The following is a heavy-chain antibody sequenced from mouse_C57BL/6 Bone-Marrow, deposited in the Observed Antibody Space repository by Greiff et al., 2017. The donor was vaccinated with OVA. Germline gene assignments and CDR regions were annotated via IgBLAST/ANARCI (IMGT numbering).Heavy chain of an antibody. CDR3: EGRDDGYCVSGTGAWFDY. V-gene: IGHV5-6*01. Sequence: EVQRVESGGDLVKPGGSLKLSCAASGFTFSSYGMSWVRQTPDKRLEWVATISSGGSYTYYPDSVKGRFTISRDNAKNTLYLQMSRLKSEDTARYYCEGRDDGYCVSGTGAWFDYWGQGTLVTVSS. D-gene: IGHD2-3*01. CDR1: GFTFSSYG. J-gene: IGHJ3*01. CDR2: ISSGGSYT.